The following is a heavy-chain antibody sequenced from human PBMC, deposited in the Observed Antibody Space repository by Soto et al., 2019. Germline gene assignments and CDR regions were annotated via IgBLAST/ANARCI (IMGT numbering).Heavy chain of an antibody. J-gene: IGHJ6*02. Sequence: QVQLVQSGAEVKKPGASVKVSCKASGYTFTSYGISWVRQVPGQGLEWMGWISAYNGNTNYAQKLQGRVTMTTDTSTSTAYMELRSLRSDDTAVYYCARDCTNGVCYSAVYYYGMVVWGQGTTVTVSS. D-gene: IGHD2-8*01. CDR3: ARDCTNGVCYSAVYYYGMVV. CDR1: GYTFTSYG. CDR2: ISAYNGNT. V-gene: IGHV1-18*01.